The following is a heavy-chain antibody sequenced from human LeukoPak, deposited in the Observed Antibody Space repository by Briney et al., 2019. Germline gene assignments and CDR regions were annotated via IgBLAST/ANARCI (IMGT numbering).Heavy chain of an antibody. CDR1: GFTFSSYS. CDR2: ISSSSSYI. D-gene: IGHD4-17*01. Sequence: PGGSLRLSCAASGFTFSSYSMNWVRQAPGKGVEWVSSISSSSSYIYYADSVKGRFTISRDNSKNTLYLQMNSLRAEDTAVYYCAPGGYGDYPFDYWGQGTLVTVSS. J-gene: IGHJ4*02. CDR3: APGGYGDYPFDY. V-gene: IGHV3-21*04.